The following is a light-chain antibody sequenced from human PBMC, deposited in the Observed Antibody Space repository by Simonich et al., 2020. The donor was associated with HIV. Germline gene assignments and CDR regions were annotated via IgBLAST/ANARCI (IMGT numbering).Light chain of an antibody. J-gene: IGKJ5*01. V-gene: IGKV4-1*01. CDR3: QQYNNWLIT. Sequence: DIVMTQSPDSLAVSLGERATVNCKSSQSVLYSSNNKNYVAWYQQKPGQAPRLLIYGASTRATSIPARFSGSGSGTEFTLTISSMQSEDFAVYYCQQYNNWLITFGQGTRLEIK. CDR1: QSVLYSSNNKNY. CDR2: GAS.